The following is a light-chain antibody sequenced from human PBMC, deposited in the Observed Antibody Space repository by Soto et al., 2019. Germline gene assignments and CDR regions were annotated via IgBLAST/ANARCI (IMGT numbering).Light chain of an antibody. CDR2: DVS. CDR1: QSVSSTY. V-gene: IGKV3D-20*01. J-gene: IGKJ4*01. CDR3: QQYCKSLT. Sequence: EIVLTQSPATLSLSPGERATLSCGASQSVSSTYLAWYQQKPGLAPRLLIYDVSNRFAGTPDRFSGSGSGTDFTLTISRMEPEEFAVYYCQQYCKSLTFGGGTKVEIK.